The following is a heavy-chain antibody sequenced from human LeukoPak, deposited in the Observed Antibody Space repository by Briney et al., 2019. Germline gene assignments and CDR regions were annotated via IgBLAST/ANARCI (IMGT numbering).Heavy chain of an antibody. D-gene: IGHD6-19*01. Sequence: GGSLRLSCALSGFAFSCCWTQCVCETPGKGLVWVSCINCDGSSTRYAYSMNGLFITVRDNAKKTLYMQMNSLTAEDAAVYYWARGGLNGWEAFDIWGQGTLVTVCS. CDR1: GFAFSCCW. J-gene: IGHJ3*02. CDR2: INCDGSST. CDR3: ARGGLNGWEAFDI. V-gene: IGHV3-74*01.